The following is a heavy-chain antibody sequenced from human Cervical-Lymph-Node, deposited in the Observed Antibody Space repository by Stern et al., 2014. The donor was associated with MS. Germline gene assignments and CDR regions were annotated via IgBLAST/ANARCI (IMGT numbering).Heavy chain of an antibody. CDR2: IIPIFGTA. Sequence: VQLVQSGAEVKKPGSSVKVSCKASGGTFSSYAISWVRQAPGQGLEWMGGIIPIFGTANYAQKFPGRVTITADESTSTAYMELSSLRSEDTAVYYCARDRDGYGGNSAYYGMDVWGQGTTVTVSS. CDR3: ARDRDGYGGNSAYYGMDV. J-gene: IGHJ6*02. D-gene: IGHD4-23*01. V-gene: IGHV1-69*01. CDR1: GGTFSSYA.